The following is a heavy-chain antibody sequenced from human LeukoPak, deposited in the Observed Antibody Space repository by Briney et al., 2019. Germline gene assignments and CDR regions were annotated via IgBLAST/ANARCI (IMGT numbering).Heavy chain of an antibody. D-gene: IGHD3-3*01. CDR3: ARALRDYDFWSGYYTAPFDY. V-gene: IGHV1-69*13. CDR1: GGTFSSYA. J-gene: IGHJ4*02. CDR2: IIPIFGTA. Sequence: SVKVSCKASGGTFSSYAISWVRQAPGQGLEWMGGIIPIFGTANYAQKFQGRVTITADESTSTAYMELSSLRSEDTAVYYCARALRDYDFWSGYYTAPFDYWGQGTLVTVSS.